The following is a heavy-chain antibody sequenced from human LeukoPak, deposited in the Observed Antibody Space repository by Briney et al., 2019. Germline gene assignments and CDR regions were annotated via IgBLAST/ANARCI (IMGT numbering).Heavy chain of an antibody. CDR3: AIDQPRGSYYGSILDA. CDR2: IRDDGGEI. J-gene: IGHJ5*02. D-gene: IGHD1-26*01. Sequence: PGGSLRLSCEASGFNFSSYWMSWVRQAPGKGLEWVANIRDDGGEIYYVDSVKGRFTISRDNAKSSLFLQMNSLRAEDAAVYYCAIDQPRGSYYGSILDAWGQGTLVTVSS. V-gene: IGHV3-7*01. CDR1: GFNFSSYW.